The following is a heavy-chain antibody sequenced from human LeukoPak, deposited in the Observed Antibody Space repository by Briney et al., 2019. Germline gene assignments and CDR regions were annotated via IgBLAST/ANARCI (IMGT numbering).Heavy chain of an antibody. J-gene: IGHJ6*03. Sequence: GASVKVCCKASGYTFTGFYIHWVRQAPGQGLGRMGWINPNSGATNYAQKFAGRVTLTSDTSTTTAYMDLSSLRSDDTAIYYCARDTTVITFGAHYYLYYYMDVWGKGTTVTISS. CDR3: ARDTTVITFGAHYYLYYYMDV. D-gene: IGHD3-16*01. CDR2: INPNSGAT. V-gene: IGHV1-2*02. CDR1: GYTFTGFY.